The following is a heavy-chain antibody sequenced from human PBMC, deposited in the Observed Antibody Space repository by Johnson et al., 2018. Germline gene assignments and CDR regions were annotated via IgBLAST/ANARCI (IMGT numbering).Heavy chain of an antibody. V-gene: IGHV1-69*04. J-gene: IGHJ6*04. CDR2: IIPILGIA. Sequence: QVQLVQSGAEVKKPGSSVKVSCKASGGTFSSYTISWVRQAPGQGLEWMGRIIPILGIANYAQKFQGRVTITADESTSTAYMELSSLRSEDTAVYYCARDEEWNSGSYGAWGKGTTVTVSS. CDR1: GGTFSSYT. CDR3: ARDEEWNSGSYGA. D-gene: IGHD1-26*01.